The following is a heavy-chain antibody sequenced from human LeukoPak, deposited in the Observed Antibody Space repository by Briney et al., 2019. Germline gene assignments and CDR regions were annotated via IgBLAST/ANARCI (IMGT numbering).Heavy chain of an antibody. J-gene: IGHJ6*02. D-gene: IGHD3-10*01. CDR2: IIPIFGTA. CDR3: ARVLWFGELTAPYYYGMDV. Sequence: ASVKVSCKASGGTFSSYAISWVRQAPGQGREWMGGIIPIFGTANYAQKFQGRVTITADESTSTAYMELSSLRSEDTAVYYCARVLWFGELTAPYYYGMDVWGQGTTVTVSS. V-gene: IGHV1-69*13. CDR1: GGTFSSYA.